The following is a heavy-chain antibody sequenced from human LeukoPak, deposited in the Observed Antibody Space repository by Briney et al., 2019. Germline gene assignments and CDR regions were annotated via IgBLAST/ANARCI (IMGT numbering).Heavy chain of an antibody. D-gene: IGHD4-11*01. CDR3: ARTQDYSIYWYFDL. Sequence: ASVKVSCKASGYTFTSYYMHWLRQAPGQGLEWMGIIHPSGGSTNYAQESQGRVTMTRDTSTSTVYMELNSLRSEDTAVYYCARTQDYSIYWYFDLWGRGTLVTVSS. V-gene: IGHV1-46*01. CDR1: GYTFTSYY. CDR2: IHPSGGST. J-gene: IGHJ2*01.